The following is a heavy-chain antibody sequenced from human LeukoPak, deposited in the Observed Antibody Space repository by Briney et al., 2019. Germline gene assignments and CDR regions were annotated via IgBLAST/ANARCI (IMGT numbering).Heavy chain of an antibody. J-gene: IGHJ4*02. Sequence: ASVKVSCKASGYTFTSYGISWVRQAPGQGLEWIGWISAYNGNTNYAQKLQGRVTMTTDTSTSTAYMELRSLRSDDTAVYYCARAGFRVLSGLVEYWGQGTLVTVSS. CDR1: GYTFTSYG. D-gene: IGHD3-10*01. V-gene: IGHV1-18*01. CDR2: ISAYNGNT. CDR3: ARAGFRVLSGLVEY.